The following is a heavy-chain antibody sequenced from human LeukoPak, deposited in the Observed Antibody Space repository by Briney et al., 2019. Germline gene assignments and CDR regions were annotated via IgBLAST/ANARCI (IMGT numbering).Heavy chain of an antibody. CDR3: AKSFLTGYSLFES. J-gene: IGHJ4*02. Sequence: PGGSLRLSCAASGFTFSNYYMGWVRQAPGKGLEWVSAISGSGDSIFYADSVKARFTISRDNSKTTLYVQMNSLRAEDTAVYYCAKSFLTGYSLFESWGQGTLVTVSS. D-gene: IGHD3-9*01. CDR1: GFTFSNYY. CDR2: ISGSGDSI. V-gene: IGHV3-23*01.